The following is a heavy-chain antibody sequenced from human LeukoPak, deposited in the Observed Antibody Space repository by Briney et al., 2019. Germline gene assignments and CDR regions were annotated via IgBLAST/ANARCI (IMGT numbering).Heavy chain of an antibody. J-gene: IGHJ1*01. CDR1: GGSFSGYY. CDR2: INHSGST. CDR3: ARRHQLLWYFQH. D-gene: IGHD2-2*01. V-gene: IGHV4-34*01. Sequence: PSETLSLTCAVYGGSFSGYYWSWIRQPPGKGLEWIGEINHSGSTNYNPSLESRVTISVDTSENQFSLKLSSVTAADTAVYYCARRHQLLWYFQHWGQGALVTVSS.